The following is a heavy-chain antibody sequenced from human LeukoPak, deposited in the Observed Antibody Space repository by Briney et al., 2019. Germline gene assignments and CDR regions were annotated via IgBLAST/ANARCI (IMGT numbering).Heavy chain of an antibody. Sequence: ASVKVYCKVSGYTLTELSMHWVRQAPGKGREWMGGFDPEDGETIYAQKFQGRVTMTEDTSTDTAYMELSSLRSEDTAVYYCATAGYYDSSGYYRGVYFDYWGQGTLVTVSS. D-gene: IGHD3-22*01. CDR1: GYTLTELS. CDR3: ATAGYYDSSGYYRGVYFDY. V-gene: IGHV1-24*01. CDR2: FDPEDGET. J-gene: IGHJ4*02.